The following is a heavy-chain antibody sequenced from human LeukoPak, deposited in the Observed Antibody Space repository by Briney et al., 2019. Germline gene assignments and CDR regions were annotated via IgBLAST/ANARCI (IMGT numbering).Heavy chain of an antibody. CDR3: ARMFDYGGLRGWFDP. V-gene: IGHV3-53*01. D-gene: IGHD4-23*01. Sequence: GGSLRLSCAASGFPVSSNYMSWVRQAPGKGLEWVSVIYSGGSTYYADSVKGRFTISRDNSKNTLYLQMNSLRAEDTAVYYCARMFDYGGLRGWFDPWGQGTLVTVSS. CDR2: IYSGGST. J-gene: IGHJ5*02. CDR1: GFPVSSNY.